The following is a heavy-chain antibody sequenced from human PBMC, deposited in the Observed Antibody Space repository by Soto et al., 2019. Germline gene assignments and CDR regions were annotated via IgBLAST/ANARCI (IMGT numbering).Heavy chain of an antibody. V-gene: IGHV4-39*01. CDR3: VRVSRYYGVGVDY. Sequence: SETLSLTCTVSGGSISSSSYYWGWIRQPPGKGLEWIGSIYYSGSTYYNPSLKSRVTISVDTSKNQFSLKLSSVTAVDTAVYYCVRVSRYYGVGVDYWGQGTLVTVSS. J-gene: IGHJ4*02. CDR2: IYYSGST. D-gene: IGHD2-21*01. CDR1: GGSISSSSYY.